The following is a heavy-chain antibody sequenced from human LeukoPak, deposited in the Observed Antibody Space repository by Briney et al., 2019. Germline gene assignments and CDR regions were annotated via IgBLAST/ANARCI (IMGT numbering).Heavy chain of an antibody. D-gene: IGHD2-21*02. CDR2: INSDGSST. CDR3: ARAASCGGDCSSSYLQH. CDR1: GFTFSSHW. Sequence: GGSLRLSCAASGFTFSSHWMHWVRQAPGRGLVWVSRINSDGSSTTYADSVKGRFTFSRDNAKNTLYLQMNSLRAEDMAVYYCARAASCGGDCSSSYLQHWGQGTLVTVSS. V-gene: IGHV3-74*01. J-gene: IGHJ1*01.